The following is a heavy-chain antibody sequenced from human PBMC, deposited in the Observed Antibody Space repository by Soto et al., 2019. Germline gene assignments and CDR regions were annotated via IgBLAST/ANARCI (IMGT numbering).Heavy chain of an antibody. CDR3: ARVGSSGWSPDY. CDR2: IFYSGST. J-gene: IGHJ4*02. D-gene: IGHD6-19*01. CDR1: GGSLSGYY. V-gene: IGHV4-59*01. Sequence: SETLSLTCTVSGGSLSGYYWSWIRQPPGKGLEWIGYIFYSGSTNYNPSLRSRVNISVDTSKNQFSLKLSSVTTADTAMYYCARVGSSGWSPDYWGQGTMVTISS.